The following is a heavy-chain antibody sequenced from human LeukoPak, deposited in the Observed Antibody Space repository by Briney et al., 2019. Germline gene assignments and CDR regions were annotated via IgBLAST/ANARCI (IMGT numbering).Heavy chain of an antibody. D-gene: IGHD6-13*01. CDR3: GAYYYLAAAGRNDAFDI. CDR1: GGSISTYY. Sequence: SETLSLTCSVSGGSISTYYWSWIRQSAGKGLEWIGRIYKSGSSNYNPSLKSRVSMSVDSSKNQFSLKLSSVTAADTAVYYCGAYYYLAAAGRNDAFDIWGQGTMVTVSS. CDR2: IYKSGSS. V-gene: IGHV4-4*07. J-gene: IGHJ3*02.